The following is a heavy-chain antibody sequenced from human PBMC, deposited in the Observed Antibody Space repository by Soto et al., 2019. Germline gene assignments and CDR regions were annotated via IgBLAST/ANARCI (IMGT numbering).Heavy chain of an antibody. V-gene: IGHV3-9*01. CDR3: VRSSGSQPRAGWFDP. J-gene: IGHJ5*02. Sequence: EVQLVESGGGLAQPGWSRRLSCAASGFNFDDHAMHWVRQTPGKGLEWVSGISWNSVTINYADSIKGRFTISSDNAKSSLYLQMNNLRPADTAMYFCVRSSGSQPRAGWFDPWGQGTLVTVS. CDR1: GFNFDDHA. CDR2: ISWNSVTI. D-gene: IGHD1-26*01.